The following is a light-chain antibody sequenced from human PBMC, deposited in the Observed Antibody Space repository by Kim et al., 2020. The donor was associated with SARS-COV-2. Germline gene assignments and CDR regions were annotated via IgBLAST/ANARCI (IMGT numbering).Light chain of an antibody. V-gene: IGLV1-47*01. CDR3: AAWDDSLSGWV. Sequence: ELTQPHSASGTPGQRVTISCSGSSSNIGSNFVYWYQQLPGTAPKLLIYRDIQRPSGVPDRFSGSKSDTSASLAISGLRSEDEADYYCAAWDDSLSGWVFGGGTKLTVL. J-gene: IGLJ3*02. CDR2: RDI. CDR1: SSNIGSNF.